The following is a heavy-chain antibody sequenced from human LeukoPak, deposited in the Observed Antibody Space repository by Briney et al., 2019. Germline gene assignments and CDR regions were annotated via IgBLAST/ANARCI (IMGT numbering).Heavy chain of an antibody. D-gene: IGHD1-26*01. V-gene: IGHV4-61*02. Sequence: SETLSLTCTVSGGSISSSSYYWGWIRQPAGKGLEWIGRIYTSGSTNYNPSLKSRVTISVDTSKNQFSLKLSSVTAADTAVYYCARDRRYSGSYRGAAFDIWGQGTMVTVSS. CDR1: GGSISSSSYY. J-gene: IGHJ3*02. CDR2: IYTSGST. CDR3: ARDRRYSGSYRGAAFDI.